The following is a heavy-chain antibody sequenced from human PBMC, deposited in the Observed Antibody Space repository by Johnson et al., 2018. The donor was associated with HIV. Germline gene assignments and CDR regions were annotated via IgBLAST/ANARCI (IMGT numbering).Heavy chain of an antibody. J-gene: IGHJ3*02. CDR2: IGASGGRT. CDR1: GLTFSNYA. V-gene: IGHV3-23*04. D-gene: IGHD6-19*01. Sequence: VQLVESGGGLVQPGGSLRLSCAASGLTFSNYAMSWVRQGPGKGLEWVSAIGASGGRTFYADSVKGRFTISRDHSKNTLYLQMNSLRAEDTAVYYCAREGSSGWYGGGDSLSAFDIWGQGTMVTVSS. CDR3: AREGSSGWYGGGDSLSAFDI.